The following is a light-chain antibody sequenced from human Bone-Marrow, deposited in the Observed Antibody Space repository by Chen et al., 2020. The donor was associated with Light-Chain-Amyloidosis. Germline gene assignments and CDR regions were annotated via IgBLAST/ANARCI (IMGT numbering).Light chain of an antibody. Sequence: QSALTQPRSVSGSPGQSVTLPCTGTSGDVGGYDVVSWYQQYPVKAPKLIIYDVSKRPSGVPDRFSGSKSGNTASLTISGLQAADEADYYCCSTAGRSTLVFGGGTTLTVL. J-gene: IGLJ2*01. CDR2: DVS. V-gene: IGLV2-11*02. CDR3: CSTAGRSTLV. CDR1: SGDVGGYDV.